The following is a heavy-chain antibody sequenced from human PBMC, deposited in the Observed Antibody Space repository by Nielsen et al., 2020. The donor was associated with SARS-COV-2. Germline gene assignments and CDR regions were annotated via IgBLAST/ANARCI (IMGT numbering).Heavy chain of an antibody. CDR3: ARLGPIFDY. Sequence: SETLSLTCTVSGGSISSSSYYWGWIRQPPGKGLEWIGSIYYSGSTYHNPSLKSRVTISVDTSKNQFSLKLSSVTAADTAVYYCARLGPIFDYWGQGTLVTVSS. J-gene: IGHJ4*02. V-gene: IGHV4-39*01. CDR1: GGSISSSSYY. CDR2: IYYSGST.